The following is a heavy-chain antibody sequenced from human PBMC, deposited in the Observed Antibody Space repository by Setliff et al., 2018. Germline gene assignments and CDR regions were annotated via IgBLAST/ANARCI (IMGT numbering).Heavy chain of an antibody. CDR1: GYSFIDYY. J-gene: IGHJ4*02. D-gene: IGHD2-2*01. CDR2: INPHNEGT. CDR3: SRGRRGSTWTSDS. Sequence: ASVKVSCKSSGYSFIDYYIHWVRQAPGQGLEWMGWINPHNEGTTFAQKFQDRVTATTDTSIATAYLKLSGLTSDDTAVYYCSRGRRGSTWTSDSWGQGTLVTVSS. V-gene: IGHV1-2*02.